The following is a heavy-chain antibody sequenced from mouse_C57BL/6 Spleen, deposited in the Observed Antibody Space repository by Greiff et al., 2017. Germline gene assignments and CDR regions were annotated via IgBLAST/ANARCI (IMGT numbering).Heavy chain of an antibody. J-gene: IGHJ1*03. V-gene: IGHV1-76*01. CDR2: IYPGSGNT. CDR1: GYTFTDYY. CDR3: ASDGSSYWYFDV. Sequence: QVQLQQSGAELVRPGASVKLSCKASGYTFTDYYINWVQQRPGQGLEWIARIYPGSGNTYYNEKFKGQVTLTAEKSSSTAYLQLSSLTSEESDVYFCASDGSSYWYFDVWGTGTTVTVSA. D-gene: IGHD1-1*01.